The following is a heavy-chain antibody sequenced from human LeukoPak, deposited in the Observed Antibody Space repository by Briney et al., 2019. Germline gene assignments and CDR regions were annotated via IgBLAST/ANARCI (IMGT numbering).Heavy chain of an antibody. D-gene: IGHD2-2*01. CDR2: IYYSGST. Sequence: SQTLSLTCTVSGGSISSGDYYWSWIRQPPGKGLEWIGYIYYSGSTYYNPSLKSRVTISVDTSKNQFSLKLSSVTAADTAVYYRTRENIVVVPAARTRPRNWYFDLWGRGTLVTVSS. CDR3: TRENIVVVPAARTRPRNWYFDL. CDR1: GGSISSGDYY. J-gene: IGHJ2*01. V-gene: IGHV4-30-4*08.